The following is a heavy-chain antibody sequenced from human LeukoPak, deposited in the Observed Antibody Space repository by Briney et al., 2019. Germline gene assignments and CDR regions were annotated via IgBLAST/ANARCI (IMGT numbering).Heavy chain of an antibody. J-gene: IGHJ4*02. V-gene: IGHV4-34*01. CDR2: INHSGNT. CDR1: GESFSSYY. CDR3: ARVDGDGYNVPDY. Sequence: SETLSLTCAVYGESFSSYYWSWIRQPPGKGLEWIGEINHSGNTNYNPSLKSRVTISVDTSKNQFSLKLSSVTAADTAVYYCARVDGDGYNVPDYWGQGTLVTVSS. D-gene: IGHD5-24*01.